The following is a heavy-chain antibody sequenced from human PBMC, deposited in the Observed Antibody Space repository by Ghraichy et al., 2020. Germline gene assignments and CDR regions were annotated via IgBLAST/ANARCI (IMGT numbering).Heavy chain of an antibody. J-gene: IGHJ4*02. D-gene: IGHD4-17*01. Sequence: GGSLRLSCEASGFVFSRYWMSWVRQAPGKGLEWVASVKADGSEKKYVDSVNGRFTISRDNAKNSVSLEMNSLRVGDTAVYYCARDPYGDYKYGGTDYWGQGTVVSVSS. CDR2: VKADGSEK. CDR1: GFVFSRYW. CDR3: ARDPYGDYKYGGTDY. V-gene: IGHV3-7*01.